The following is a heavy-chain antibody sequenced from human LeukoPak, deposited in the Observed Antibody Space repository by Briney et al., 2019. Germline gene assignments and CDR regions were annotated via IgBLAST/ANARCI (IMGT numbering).Heavy chain of an antibody. V-gene: IGHV5-51*01. Sequence: GESLKISCKASGHIFTNYWIAWVRQMPGKGPEWMGIIWPGDSDTRYSPSFQGQVTLSADKLISTAFLQWKSLKASDTAMYYCARHSVRGVINLDNWFDPWGQGTLVTVSS. CDR3: ARHSVRGVINLDNWFDP. J-gene: IGHJ5*02. CDR2: IWPGDSDT. CDR1: GHIFTNYW. D-gene: IGHD3-10*01.